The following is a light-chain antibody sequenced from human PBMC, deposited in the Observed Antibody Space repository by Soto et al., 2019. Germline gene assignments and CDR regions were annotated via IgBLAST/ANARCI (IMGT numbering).Light chain of an antibody. CDR2: DIS. J-gene: IGKJ1*01. CDR1: QIVSNV. CDR3: QQYYSYPWT. Sequence: DVQMTQSPSSLSASVGDRVTITCRAIQIVSNVLAWFQQKPGRAPKLLIFDISKLASGVPSRFSGSGSGSATEFTLTISSLQPDDSATYYCQQYYSYPWTFGQGTKVDIK. V-gene: IGKV1-5*01.